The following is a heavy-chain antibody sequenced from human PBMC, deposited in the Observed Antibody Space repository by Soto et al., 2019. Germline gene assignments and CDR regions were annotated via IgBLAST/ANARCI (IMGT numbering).Heavy chain of an antibody. Sequence: PSETLSLTCTVSGGSISTTGYYWGWIRQPPGKGLEWIGNIYYTGTTYYNPSLKSRVTISVDTSNNQFSLRLSAVTAADTAVYYWASLPYYYDTTGYYASWAQGGLVTVS. CDR1: GGSISTTGYY. CDR3: ASLPYYYDTTGYYAS. D-gene: IGHD3-22*01. J-gene: IGHJ5*02. CDR2: IYYTGTT. V-gene: IGHV4-39*01.